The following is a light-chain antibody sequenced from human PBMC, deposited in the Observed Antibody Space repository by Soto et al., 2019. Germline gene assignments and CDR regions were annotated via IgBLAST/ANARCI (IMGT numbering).Light chain of an antibody. J-gene: IGLJ2*01. V-gene: IGLV1-44*01. CDR3: AAWDDSLNGVV. Sequence: QLVLTQPPSASGTPGQRVTIFCSGSSSNIGSNTVNWYQQLPGTAPKLLIYSNNQRPSGVPDRFSGSKSGTSASLAISGLQSEDEADYYCAAWDDSLNGVVFGGGTKLTVL. CDR1: SSNIGSNT. CDR2: SNN.